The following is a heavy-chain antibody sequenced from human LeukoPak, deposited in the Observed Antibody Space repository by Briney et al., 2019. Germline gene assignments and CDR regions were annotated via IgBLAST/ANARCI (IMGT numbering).Heavy chain of an antibody. CDR3: AKDPVPAATSFYYFDY. D-gene: IGHD2-2*01. CDR2: ISGSGGTT. CDR1: GFSFSNYA. J-gene: IGHJ4*02. Sequence: GGSLRLSCAASGFSFSNYAMSWVRQAPGKGLEWVLGISGSGGTTYYADSVKGRFTISRDNSKNTLYLQMNSLRAEDTAVYYCAKDPVPAATSFYYFDYWGQGTLVTVSS. V-gene: IGHV3-23*01.